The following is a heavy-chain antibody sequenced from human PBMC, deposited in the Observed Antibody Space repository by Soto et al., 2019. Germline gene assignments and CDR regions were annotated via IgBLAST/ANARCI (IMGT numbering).Heavy chain of an antibody. J-gene: IGHJ5*02. V-gene: IGHV4-4*07. Sequence: LSVTCTVSGASISGFYWSCIRESAGKGLEGNGRIYATGTTDYNPSPKSRVMMSVDTSKKQFSLKLRSVTAADTAVYYCVRDGTKTLCDWFDPWGQGISVTVSS. CDR1: GASISGFY. CDR2: IYATGTT. CDR3: VRDGTKTLCDWFDP. D-gene: IGHD1-7*01.